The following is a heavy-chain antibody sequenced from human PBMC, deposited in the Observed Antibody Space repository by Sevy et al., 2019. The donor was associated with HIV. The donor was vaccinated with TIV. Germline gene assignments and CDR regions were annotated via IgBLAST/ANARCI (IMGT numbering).Heavy chain of an antibody. CDR2: ISYDGSNK. V-gene: IGHV3-30-3*01. D-gene: IGHD2-15*01. CDR3: ARDGGPGYCSGGSCYHNWFDP. CDR1: GFTFSSYA. J-gene: IGHJ5*02. Sequence: GGSLRLSCAASGFTFSSYAMHWVRQAPGKGLEWVAVISYDGSNKYYADSVKGRFTISRDNSKNTLYLQMNSLSAEDTAVYYCARDGGPGYCSGGSCYHNWFDPWGQGTLVTVSS.